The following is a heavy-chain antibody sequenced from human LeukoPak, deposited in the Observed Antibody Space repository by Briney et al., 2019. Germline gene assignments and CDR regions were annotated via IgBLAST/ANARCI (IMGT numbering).Heavy chain of an antibody. V-gene: IGHV3-23*01. CDR1: GFTFSSYA. Sequence: GGSLRLSCAASGFTFSSYAMSWVRQAPGKGLEWVSAISGSGGSTYYADSVKGRFTISRDNSKNTLYPQMNSLRAEDTAVYYCANHWNGYYFDYWGQGTLVTVSS. D-gene: IGHD1-1*01. J-gene: IGHJ4*02. CDR3: ANHWNGYYFDY. CDR2: ISGSGGST.